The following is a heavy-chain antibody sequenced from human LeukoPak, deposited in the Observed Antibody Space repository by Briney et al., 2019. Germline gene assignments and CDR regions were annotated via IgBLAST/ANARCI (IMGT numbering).Heavy chain of an antibody. D-gene: IGHD3-10*01. Sequence: PSETLSLTCTVSGASISNYYWSWIRQPAGKGLEWIGRIYTSGSTNYNPSLKSRVTISVDTSKNQFSLKLSSVTAADTAVYYCAREIDGSGSYYLYYYYMDVWGKGTTVTISS. CDR3: AREIDGSGSYYLYYYYMDV. CDR2: IYTSGST. CDR1: GASISNYY. J-gene: IGHJ6*03. V-gene: IGHV4-4*07.